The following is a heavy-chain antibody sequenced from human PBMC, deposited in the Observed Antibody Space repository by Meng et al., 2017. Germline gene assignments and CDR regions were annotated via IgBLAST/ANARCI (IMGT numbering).Heavy chain of an antibody. CDR2: IYYSGST. J-gene: IGHJ6*02. CDR1: GGSISSSSYY. V-gene: IGHV4-39*07. D-gene: IGHD2-21*01. CDR3: ARDGAYFYYYYYYGMDV. Sequence: SETLSLTCTVSGGSISSSSYYWGWIRQPPGKGLEWIGSIYYSGSTYYNPSLKSRVTISVDTSKNQFSLKLSSVTAADTAVYYCARDGAYFYYYYYYGMDVWGQGTTVTVSS.